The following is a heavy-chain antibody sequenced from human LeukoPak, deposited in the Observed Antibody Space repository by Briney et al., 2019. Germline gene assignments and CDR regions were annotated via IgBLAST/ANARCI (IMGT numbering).Heavy chain of an antibody. CDR1: APTSSSYA. V-gene: IGHV1-69*13. Sequence: PSVKVSCKASAPTSSSYAVNWVRQAPGDGLGWMGWIIPLFNTANYAQKFQGRVKIAADESTRPAYMELSSLRSEDTAVYYCARGVINGDQYYYSYYMDVWGKGTTVTVSS. CDR3: ARGVINGDQYYYSYYMDV. CDR2: IIPLFNTA. D-gene: IGHD3-10*01. J-gene: IGHJ6*03.